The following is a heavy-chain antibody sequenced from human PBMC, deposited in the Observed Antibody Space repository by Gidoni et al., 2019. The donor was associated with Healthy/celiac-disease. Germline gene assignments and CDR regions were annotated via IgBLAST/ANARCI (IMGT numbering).Heavy chain of an antibody. V-gene: IGHV4-39*07. CDR3: ARDCGGGSCYLDY. J-gene: IGHJ4*02. Sequence: QLQLQESGPGLVKPSETLSLTCPVSGGSLSSSSYYWGWIRQPPGKGLEWIGSIYYSGSTYYNPSLKSRVTISVDTSKNQFSRKLSSVTAADTAVYYCARDCGGGSCYLDYWGQGTLVTVSS. D-gene: IGHD2-15*01. CDR2: IYYSGST. CDR1: GGSLSSSSYY.